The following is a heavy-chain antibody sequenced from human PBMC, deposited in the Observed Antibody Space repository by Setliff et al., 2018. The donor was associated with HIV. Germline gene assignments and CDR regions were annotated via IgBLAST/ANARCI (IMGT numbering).Heavy chain of an antibody. D-gene: IGHD4-4*01. CDR3: ARDAFDYTAYYYSYMDV. J-gene: IGHJ6*03. Sequence: GASVKVSCKASGYSFSRFSINWVRQAPGQGLEWMGWISDYNSNTEYAQKFQGRVTMTGDTSTSTVYMELSSLRSEDTAVYYCARDAFDYTAYYYSYMDVWGKGTTVTVSS. CDR1: GYSFSRFS. V-gene: IGHV1-18*01. CDR2: ISDYNSNT.